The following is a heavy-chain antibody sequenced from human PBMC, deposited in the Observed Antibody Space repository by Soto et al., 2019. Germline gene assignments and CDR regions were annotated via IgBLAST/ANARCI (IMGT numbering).Heavy chain of an antibody. Sequence: EVQLVESGGGLVQPGGSLRLSCAASGFTFSSYSMNWVRQAPGKGLEWVSYISSSSSTIYYADSVKGRFTISRDNAKNSLYLQINSLRAEDTAVYYCASYLYCSGGSCYSYWGQGTLVTVSS. CDR3: ASYLYCSGGSCYSY. J-gene: IGHJ4*02. D-gene: IGHD2-15*01. CDR1: GFTFSSYS. CDR2: ISSSSSTI. V-gene: IGHV3-48*01.